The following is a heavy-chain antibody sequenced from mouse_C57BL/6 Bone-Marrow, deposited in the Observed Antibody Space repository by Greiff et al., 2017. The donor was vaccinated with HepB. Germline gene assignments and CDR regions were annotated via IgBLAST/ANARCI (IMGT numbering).Heavy chain of an antibody. D-gene: IGHD2-3*01. CDR1: GYTFTSYW. Sequence: QVQLQQSGTGLVKPGASVKLSCKASGYTFTSYWIHWVKQRPGQGLEWIGNINPRNGGTDYSEKFKSKATLTVDKSSSTAYMQLSSLSSEESAAYYCARGWLPYAMDYWGQGTSVTVSA. CDR2: INPRNGGT. V-gene: IGHV1-53*01. CDR3: ARGWLPYAMDY. J-gene: IGHJ4*01.